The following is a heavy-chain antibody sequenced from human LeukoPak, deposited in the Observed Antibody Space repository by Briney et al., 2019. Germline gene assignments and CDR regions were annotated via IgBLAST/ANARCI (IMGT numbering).Heavy chain of an antibody. CDR2: IIPILGIA. J-gene: IGHJ6*03. CDR3: ANSQGRFLEELSYYYYMDV. V-gene: IGHV1-69*02. Sequence: SVKLSCTASGGTFSSYTISWVRQAPGPGHGLMGIIIPILGIANYARKFQVRVTIPADKSTSTAYMELGSLRSEDTAVYYCANSQGRFLEELSYYYYMDVWGKGTTVTVSS. CDR1: GGTFSSYT. D-gene: IGHD3-3*01.